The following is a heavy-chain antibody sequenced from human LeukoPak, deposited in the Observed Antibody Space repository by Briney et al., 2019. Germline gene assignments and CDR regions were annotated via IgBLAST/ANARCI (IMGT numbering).Heavy chain of an antibody. Sequence: ASVKVSCKASGYTFTGYYMHWVRQAPGQGLEWMGWINPNSGGTNYAQEFQGRVTMTRDTSISTAYMELSRLRSDDTAVYYCARPSKYSSGWYYFDYWGQGTLVTVSS. D-gene: IGHD6-19*01. J-gene: IGHJ4*02. CDR2: INPNSGGT. V-gene: IGHV1-2*02. CDR1: GYTFTGYY. CDR3: ARPSKYSSGWYYFDY.